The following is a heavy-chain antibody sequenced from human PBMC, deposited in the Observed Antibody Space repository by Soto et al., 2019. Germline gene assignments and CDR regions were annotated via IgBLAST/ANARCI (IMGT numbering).Heavy chain of an antibody. CDR2: ISAYNGNT. J-gene: IGHJ5*02. CDR1: GYTFTSYG. D-gene: IGHD3-10*01. CDR3: ARVVLYNWFDP. V-gene: IGHV1-18*01. Sequence: ASVKVSFKASGYTFTSYGISWVRQAPGQGLEWMGWISAYNGNTNYAQKLQGRVTMTTDTSTSTAYVELRSLRSDDTAVYYCARVVLYNWFDPWDQGTLVTVSS.